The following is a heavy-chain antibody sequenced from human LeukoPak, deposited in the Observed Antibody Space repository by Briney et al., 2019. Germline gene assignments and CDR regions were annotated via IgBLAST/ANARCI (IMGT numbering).Heavy chain of an antibody. CDR3: ARDPDYYYDSSGYCG. V-gene: IGHV4-39*07. CDR1: GGSISSSSYY. CDR2: IYYSGST. J-gene: IGHJ4*02. D-gene: IGHD3-22*01. Sequence: LSETLSLTCTVSGGSISSSSYYWAWIRPPPGKGLEWLGSIYYSGSTYYNPSLKRRVTISVDTSKNQFSLKLSSVTAADTAVYYGARDPDYYYDSSGYCGWGQGTLVTVSS.